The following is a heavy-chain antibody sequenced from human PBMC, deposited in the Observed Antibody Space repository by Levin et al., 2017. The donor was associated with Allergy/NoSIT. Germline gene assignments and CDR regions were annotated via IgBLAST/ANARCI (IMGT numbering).Heavy chain of an antibody. CDR2: ISYDGSNK. D-gene: IGHD6-19*01. V-gene: IGHV3-30*18. CDR1: GFTFSSYG. J-gene: IGHJ4*02. CDR3: AKDRYSSGRPGTSDY. Sequence: GGSLRLSCATSGFTFSSYGMHWVRQAPGKGLEWVAVISYDGSNKYYADSVKGRFTISRDNSKNTLYVQMNSLRAEDTAVYYCAKDRYSSGRPGTSDYWGQGTLVTVSS.